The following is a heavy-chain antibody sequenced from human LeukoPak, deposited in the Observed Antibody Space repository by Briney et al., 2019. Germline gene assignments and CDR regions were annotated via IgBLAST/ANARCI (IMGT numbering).Heavy chain of an antibody. V-gene: IGHV3-21*01. CDR2: ISRSGGSI. CDR1: EFTFSSHS. J-gene: IGHJ3*02. D-gene: IGHD2-2*01. CDR3: ARGLKVSAALDVFDI. Sequence: KPGGFLRLSCAASEFTFSSHSMNWVRQAPGKGLEWVSSISRSGGSIYYADSLKGRFTISRDNAKNSLYQQMNGLRAEDTAVYFCARGLKVSAALDVFDIWGQGTMVTVSS.